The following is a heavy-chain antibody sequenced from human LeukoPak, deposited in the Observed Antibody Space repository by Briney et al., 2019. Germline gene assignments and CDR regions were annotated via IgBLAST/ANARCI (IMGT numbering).Heavy chain of an antibody. Sequence: ASVKVSCKVSGYTLTELSMHWARQAPGKGLEWMGGFDPEDGETIYAQKFQGRVTITRDTSASTAYMELSSLRSEDTAVYYCARSYGDSVDYWGQGTLVTVSS. V-gene: IGHV1-24*01. CDR3: ARSYGDSVDY. CDR2: FDPEDGET. D-gene: IGHD4-17*01. CDR1: GYTLTELS. J-gene: IGHJ4*02.